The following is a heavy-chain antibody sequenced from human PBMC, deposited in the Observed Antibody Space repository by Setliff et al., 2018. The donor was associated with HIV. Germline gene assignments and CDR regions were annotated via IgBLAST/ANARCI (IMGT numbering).Heavy chain of an antibody. CDR3: AKQGTTVSPWTLDY. CDR1: GGTFSSYA. Sequence: SVKVSCKASGGTFSSYAISWVRQAPGQGLEWMGGVIPIFGTTKYAQKFQGRVTITTDESTSTAYMELTSLRAEDTAVYYCAKQGTTVSPWTLDYWGQGTLVTVSS. CDR2: VIPIFGTT. D-gene: IGHD4-17*01. V-gene: IGHV1-69*05. J-gene: IGHJ4*02.